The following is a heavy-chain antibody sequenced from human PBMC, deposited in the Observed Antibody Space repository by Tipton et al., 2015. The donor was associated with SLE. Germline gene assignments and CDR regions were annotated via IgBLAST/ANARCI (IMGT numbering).Heavy chain of an antibody. D-gene: IGHD6-19*01. CDR1: GGSISSSNW. Sequence: TLSLTCAVSGGSISSSNWWSWVRQPPGKGLEWIGEINHSGSTNYNPSLKSRVTISVDTSKNQFSLKLSSVTAADTAVYYCARRLEYSSGGYEEYFDYWGQGTLVTVSS. V-gene: IGHV4-4*02. CDR2: INHSGST. J-gene: IGHJ4*02. CDR3: ARRLEYSSGGYEEYFDY.